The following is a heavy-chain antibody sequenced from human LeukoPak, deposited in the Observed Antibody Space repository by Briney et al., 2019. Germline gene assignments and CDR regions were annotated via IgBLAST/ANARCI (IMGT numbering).Heavy chain of an antibody. CDR3: ARATPHYGTGTQNWFDP. V-gene: IGHV1-2*02. CDR2: INAKNGDS. CDR1: GYTFTDYF. J-gene: IGHJ5*02. D-gene: IGHD4-17*01. Sequence: SVKVSCKASGYTFTDYFIHWVRQAPGQGLEWMGWINAKNGDSNSAQKFQGRLTLTRDTSISTAYLELTRQKSDDTAVYYCARATPHYGTGTQNWFDPWGQGTLVTVSS.